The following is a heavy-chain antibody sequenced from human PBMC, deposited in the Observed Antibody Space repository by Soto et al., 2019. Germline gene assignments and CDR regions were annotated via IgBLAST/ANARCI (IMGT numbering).Heavy chain of an antibody. Sequence: PGGFLRLSCAASGFTFSSYSMNWVRQAPGKGLEWVSSISSSSSYIYYADSVKGRFTISRDNAKNSLYLQMNSLRAEDTAVYYCARVSGYYDSSGYWGQGTLVTVSS. V-gene: IGHV3-21*01. D-gene: IGHD3-22*01. J-gene: IGHJ4*02. CDR3: ARVSGYYDSSGY. CDR1: GFTFSSYS. CDR2: ISSSSSYI.